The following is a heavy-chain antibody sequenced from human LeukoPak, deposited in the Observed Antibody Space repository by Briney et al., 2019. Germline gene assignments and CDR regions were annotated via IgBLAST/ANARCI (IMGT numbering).Heavy chain of an antibody. CDR2: INHSGST. CDR3: ARGNYYDSSGYYVPYYYYYGMDV. D-gene: IGHD3-22*01. CDR1: GGSFSGYY. J-gene: IGHJ6*02. Sequence: SETLSLTCAVYGGSFSGYYWSWIRQPPGKGLEWIGEINHSGSTNYNPSLKSRVTISVDTSKNQFSLKLSSVTAADTAVYYCARGNYYDSSGYYVPYYYYYGMDVWGQGTTVTVSS. V-gene: IGHV4-34*01.